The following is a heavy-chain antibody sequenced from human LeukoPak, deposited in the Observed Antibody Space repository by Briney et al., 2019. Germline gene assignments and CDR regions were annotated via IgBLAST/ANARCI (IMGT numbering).Heavy chain of an antibody. CDR1: GFTFSSYW. CDR3: ARGKSRYGDYDY. V-gene: IGHV3-74*01. Sequence: GGSLRLSCAASGFTFSSYWMHWVRQAPGKGLVWVSRINSDGSGTSYADSVKGRFTISRDNAKNTLYLQMNSLRAEDTAVYYCARGKSRYGDYDYWGQGALVTVSS. D-gene: IGHD4-17*01. CDR2: INSDGSGT. J-gene: IGHJ4*02.